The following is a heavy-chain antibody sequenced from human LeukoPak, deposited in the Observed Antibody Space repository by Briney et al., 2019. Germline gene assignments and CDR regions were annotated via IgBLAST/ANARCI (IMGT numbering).Heavy chain of an antibody. CDR1: GGSISSSNW. Sequence: PSETLSLTCAVSGGSISSSNWWSWVRQPPGKGLEWIGEIYHSGSTNYNPSLKSQVTISVDKSKNQFSLKLSSVTAADTAVYYCARQQLVRWFDPWGQGTLVTVSS. J-gene: IGHJ5*02. V-gene: IGHV4-4*02. D-gene: IGHD6-13*01. CDR3: ARQQLVRWFDP. CDR2: IYHSGST.